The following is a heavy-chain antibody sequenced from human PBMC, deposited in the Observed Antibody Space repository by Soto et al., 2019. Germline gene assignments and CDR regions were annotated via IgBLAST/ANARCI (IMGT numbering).Heavy chain of an antibody. CDR2: ISSSGSTI. J-gene: IGHJ4*02. CDR3: AREPPTWIQLWSGLDY. V-gene: IGHV3-11*01. D-gene: IGHD5-18*01. Sequence: GGSLRLSCAASGFTFSDYYMSWIRQAPGKGLEWVSYISSSGSTIYYADSVKGRFTISRDNAKNSLYLQMNSLRAEDTAVYYCAREPPTWIQLWSGLDYWGQGTLVTVSS. CDR1: GFTFSDYY.